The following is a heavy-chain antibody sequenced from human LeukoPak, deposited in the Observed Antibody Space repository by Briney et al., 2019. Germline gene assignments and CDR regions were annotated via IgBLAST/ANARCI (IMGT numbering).Heavy chain of an antibody. J-gene: IGHJ4*02. CDR3: ARDSFVTDSSGYYSSGYFDY. CDR2: IWYDGSNK. Sequence: GGSLRLSCAASGFTFSSYGMHWVRQAPGKGLEWVAVIWYDGSNKYYADSVKGRFTISRDNSKNTLHLQMNSLRAEDTAVYYCARDSFVTDSSGYYSSGYFDYWGQGTLVTVSS. V-gene: IGHV3-33*01. D-gene: IGHD3-22*01. CDR1: GFTFSSYG.